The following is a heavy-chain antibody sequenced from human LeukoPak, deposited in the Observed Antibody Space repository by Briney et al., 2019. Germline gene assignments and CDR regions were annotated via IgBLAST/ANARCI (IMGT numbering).Heavy chain of an antibody. CDR3: AKDLEAGTSGYSLDY. J-gene: IGHJ4*02. V-gene: IGHV3-30*02. CDR1: GFSFRSYG. D-gene: IGHD3-22*01. CDR2: IRNDGSDK. Sequence: GGSLRLSCAASGFSFRSYGMHWVRQAPGQGLEWVAFIRNDGSDKYYADSVRGRFTISRDNSKNSLHVQMSSLRVEDTGVYYCAKDLEAGTSGYSLDYWGQGTLVSVSS.